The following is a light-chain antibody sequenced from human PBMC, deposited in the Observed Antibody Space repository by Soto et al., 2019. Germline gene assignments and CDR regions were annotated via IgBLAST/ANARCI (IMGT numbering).Light chain of an antibody. CDR2: GAS. CDR3: QHYDASWT. CDR1: QSVSNR. V-gene: IGKV3-15*01. J-gene: IGKJ1*01. Sequence: EIVMTQSPATLSVSPGERATLSCRTSQSVSNRLAWYQQKPGQSPRLLIYGASTRATGIPARFSGSGSGTEFTLTISSLQSEDFAFYYCQHYDASWTFGRGNKGEVE.